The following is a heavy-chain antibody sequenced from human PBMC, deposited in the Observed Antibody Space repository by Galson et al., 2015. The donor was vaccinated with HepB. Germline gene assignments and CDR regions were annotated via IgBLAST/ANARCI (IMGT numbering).Heavy chain of an antibody. V-gene: IGHV4-4*07. D-gene: IGHD4-17*01. CDR2: IYTSGST. CDR1: GGSISSYY. CDR3: ARERVHYGDYASSYGHVTGNWFDP. J-gene: IGHJ5*02. Sequence: LSLTCTVSGGSISSYYWSWIRQPAGKGLEWIGRIYTSGSTNYNPSLKSRVTMSVDTSKNQFSLKLSSVTAADTAVYYCARERVHYGDYASSYGHVTGNWFDPWGQGTLVTVSS.